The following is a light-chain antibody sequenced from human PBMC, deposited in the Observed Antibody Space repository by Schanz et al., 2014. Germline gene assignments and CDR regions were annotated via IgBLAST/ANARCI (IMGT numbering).Light chain of an antibody. J-gene: IGKJ1*01. V-gene: IGKV3-15*01. CDR2: GVS. CDR1: QSVGGN. CDR3: LQYNNWPPWT. Sequence: EIALTQSPGTLSLSPGERATLSCRASQSVGGNYVAWYQQKFGQAPRLLIYGVSIRATGIPARFSGSGSGTEFTLTISSLQSEDFAVYYCLQYNNWPPWTFGQGTKVEIK.